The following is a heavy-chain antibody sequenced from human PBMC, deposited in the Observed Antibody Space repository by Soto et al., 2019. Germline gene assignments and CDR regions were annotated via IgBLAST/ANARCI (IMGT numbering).Heavy chain of an antibody. V-gene: IGHV3-15*01. CDR2: IKSKPDGGTT. CDR3: VTGQYCDY. CDR1: GFTFSNAW. J-gene: IGHJ4*02. Sequence: GGSLRLSCIGSGFTFSNAWINWVRQAPGKGLEWVGRIKSKPDGGTTDYAAPVKGRFTISRDDSRNSVYLQMNSLKTEDTALYYCVTGQYCDYWGQGTLVTVSS.